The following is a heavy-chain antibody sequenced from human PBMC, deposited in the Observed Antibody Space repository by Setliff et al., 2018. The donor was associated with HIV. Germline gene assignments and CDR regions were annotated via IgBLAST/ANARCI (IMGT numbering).Heavy chain of an antibody. Sequence: LSLTCIVSGGSIRSSSYYWGWIRQPPAKGLEWIGEIYHSGIVNYNPSLQSRVTISTDTSKNQFSLRLNSVTVADTAVYYCARVRLRVPPSIFDYWGMGSLVTVSS. CDR1: GGSIRSSSYY. CDR3: ARVRLRVPPSIFDY. CDR2: IYHSGIV. V-gene: IGHV4-39*07. D-gene: IGHD2-2*01. J-gene: IGHJ4*02.